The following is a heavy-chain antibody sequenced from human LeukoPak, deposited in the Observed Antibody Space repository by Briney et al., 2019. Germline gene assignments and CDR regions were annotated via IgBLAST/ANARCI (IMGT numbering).Heavy chain of an antibody. D-gene: IGHD2-2*01. J-gene: IGHJ4*02. CDR1: GDSVSSNSAA. CDR2: TYYRSKWYN. Sequence: SQTLSLTCAISGDSVSSNSAAWNWIRQSPSRGLEWLGRTYYRSKWYNDYAVSVKSRITINPDTSKNRFSLQLNSVTPEDTAVYYCARDPGVVVVPAAAIPFDYWGQGTLVTVSS. CDR3: ARDPGVVVVPAAAIPFDY. V-gene: IGHV6-1*01.